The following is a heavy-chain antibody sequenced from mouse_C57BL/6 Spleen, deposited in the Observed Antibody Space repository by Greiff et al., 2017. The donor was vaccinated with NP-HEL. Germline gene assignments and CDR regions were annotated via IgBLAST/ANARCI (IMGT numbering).Heavy chain of an antibody. V-gene: IGHV1-69*01. CDR1: GYTFTSYW. Sequence: VQLQQPGAELVMPGASVKLSCKASGYTFTSYWMHWVKQRPGQGLEWIGEIDPSDSYTNYNQKFKGKSTLTVDKSSSTAYMQLSSLTSEDSAVYYCARSDGSSYDWYFDVWGTGTTVTVSS. CDR2: IDPSDSYT. J-gene: IGHJ1*03. D-gene: IGHD1-1*01. CDR3: ARSDGSSYDWYFDV.